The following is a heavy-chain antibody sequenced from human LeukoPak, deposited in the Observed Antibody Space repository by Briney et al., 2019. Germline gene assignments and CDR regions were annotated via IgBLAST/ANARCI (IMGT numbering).Heavy chain of an antibody. J-gene: IGHJ4*02. CDR1: GGTFSSYA. Sequence: ASVKVSCKASGGTFSSYAISWVRQAPGQGLEWMGWMNPNSGNTNYAQKFQGRVTITRNTSISTAYMELSSLRSEDTAVYFCARRRVGTHFDYWGQGTLVTVSS. CDR3: ARRRVGTHFDY. D-gene: IGHD1-14*01. V-gene: IGHV1-8*03. CDR2: MNPNSGNT.